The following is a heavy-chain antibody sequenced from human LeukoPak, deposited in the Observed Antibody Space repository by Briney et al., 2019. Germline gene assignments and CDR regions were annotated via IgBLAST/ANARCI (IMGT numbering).Heavy chain of an antibody. V-gene: IGHV4-31*03. CDR1: GGSISSGGYY. D-gene: IGHD3-22*01. CDR3: AIAYYYDSSGYYYNISSRSYFDY. CDR2: IYYSGST. Sequence: PSETLSLTCTVSGGSISSGGYYWSWIRQHPGKGLEWIGYIYYSGSTYYNPSLKSRVTISVDTSKNQFSLKLSSVTAADTAVYYCAIAYYYDSSGYYYNISSRSYFDYWGQGTLVTVSS. J-gene: IGHJ4*02.